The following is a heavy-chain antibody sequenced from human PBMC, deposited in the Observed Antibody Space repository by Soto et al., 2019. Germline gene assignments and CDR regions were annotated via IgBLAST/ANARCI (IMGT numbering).Heavy chain of an antibody. D-gene: IGHD4-4*01. CDR3: ARDPQVYSNYHGHLYYYGMDV. CDR2: IYYSGST. CDR1: GGSISSGGYY. Sequence: PSETLSLTCTVSGGSISSGGYYWSWIRQHPGKGLEWIGYIYYSGSTYYNPSLKSRVTISVDTSKNQFSLKLSSVTAADTAVYYCARDPQVYSNYHGHLYYYGMDVWGQGTTVTVSS. J-gene: IGHJ6*02. V-gene: IGHV4-31*03.